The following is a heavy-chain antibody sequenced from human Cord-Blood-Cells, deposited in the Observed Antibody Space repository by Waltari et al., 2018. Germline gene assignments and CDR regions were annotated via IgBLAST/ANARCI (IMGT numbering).Heavy chain of an antibody. Sequence: GFTFSSYGMHWVRQAPGKGLEWVAVISYDGSNKYYADSVKGRFTISRDNSKNTLYLQMNSLRAEDTAVYYCAKTDSSSWYYYYYYMDVWGKGTTVTVSS. D-gene: IGHD6-13*01. V-gene: IGHV3-30*18. J-gene: IGHJ6*03. CDR2: ISYDGSNK. CDR1: GFTFSSYG. CDR3: AKTDSSSWYYYYYYMDV.